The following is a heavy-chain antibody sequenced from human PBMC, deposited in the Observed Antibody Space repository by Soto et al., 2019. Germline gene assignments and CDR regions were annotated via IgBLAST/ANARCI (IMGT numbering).Heavy chain of an antibody. J-gene: IGHJ6*01. Sequence: ASVKVSCKASGYTFTGYYMHWVRQAPGQGLEWMGWINPNSGGTNYAQKFQGWVTMTRDTSISTAYMELSRLRSDDTAVYYCARSASRGDIVVVPADMPDGYYGMDVWGQGTTVTVS. V-gene: IGHV1-2*04. CDR3: ARSASRGDIVVVPADMPDGYYGMDV. CDR1: GYTFTGYY. D-gene: IGHD2-2*01. CDR2: INPNSGGT.